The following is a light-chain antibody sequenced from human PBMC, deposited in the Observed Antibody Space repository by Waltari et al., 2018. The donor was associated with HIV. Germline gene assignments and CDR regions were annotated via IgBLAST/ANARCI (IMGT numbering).Light chain of an antibody. Sequence: EIGLTQSPGTLSLSPGERATLSCRASQSVSSSYLAWYQQKPGQAPRLLIYGASSRATGIPDRFSGSGSGTDFTLTISRLEPEDFAVYYCQQYGNSQAFGQGTKVEIK. J-gene: IGKJ1*01. V-gene: IGKV3-20*01. CDR2: GAS. CDR3: QQYGNSQA. CDR1: QSVSSSY.